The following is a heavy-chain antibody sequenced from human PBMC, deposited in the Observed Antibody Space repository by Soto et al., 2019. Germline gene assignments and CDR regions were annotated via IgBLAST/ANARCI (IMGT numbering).Heavy chain of an antibody. Sequence: GGSLRLSCAASGFTFTIYATSWVRQAPGKGLEWVSSISGTGGSTYYADSVKGRFTISRDNSKNTLYLQMNSLRAEDTAVYYCAKVDYFWSFDLWGPGTLVTLSS. CDR3: AKVDYFWSFDL. D-gene: IGHD4-17*01. J-gene: IGHJ2*01. CDR2: ISGTGGST. CDR1: GFTFTIYA. V-gene: IGHV3-23*01.